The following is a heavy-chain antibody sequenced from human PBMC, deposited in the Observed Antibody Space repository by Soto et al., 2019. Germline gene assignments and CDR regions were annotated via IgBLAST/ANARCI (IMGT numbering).Heavy chain of an antibody. CDR3: ARRVGLWEEDYGDELVWFDP. D-gene: IGHD4-17*01. Sequence: QLQLQESGPGLVKPSETLSLTCTVSGGSISSSSYYWGWIRQPPGKGLEWIGSIYYSGSTYYNPSLKSRVTISVDTSKNQFSLKLSSVTAADTAVYYCARRVGLWEEDYGDELVWFDPWGQGTLVTVSS. CDR1: GGSISSSSYY. V-gene: IGHV4-39*01. J-gene: IGHJ5*02. CDR2: IYYSGST.